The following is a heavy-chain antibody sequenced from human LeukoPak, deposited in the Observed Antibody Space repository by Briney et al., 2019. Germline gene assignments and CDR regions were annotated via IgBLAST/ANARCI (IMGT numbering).Heavy chain of an antibody. J-gene: IGHJ4*02. V-gene: IGHV3-74*01. Sequence: GGSLRLSCAAFGFTLSRFGMNWVRHAPGQGLVWVSRIKGDGISTNYADSVKGRFTISRDIAKNTLYLQMNSLRAEDTGVYYCAKDHYWSIDYWGRGTLVTASS. CDR3: AKDHYWSIDY. D-gene: IGHD3-3*01. CDR2: IKGDGIST. CDR1: GFTLSRFG.